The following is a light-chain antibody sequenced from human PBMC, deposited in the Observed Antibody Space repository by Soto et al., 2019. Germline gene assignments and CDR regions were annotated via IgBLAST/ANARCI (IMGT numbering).Light chain of an antibody. J-gene: IGKJ2*01. V-gene: IGKV3-20*01. CDR3: LRYGDSPPAYT. Sequence: EIVLTQSPGTVSLSPGERATLSCRASQSVSSRNLAWYRQKPGHDPSLLIFGASNRATGIPDRFSGSGSGTDFTLTISRLEPEDCAVYYCLRYGDSPPAYTFGQGTKLEIK. CDR2: GAS. CDR1: QSVSSRN.